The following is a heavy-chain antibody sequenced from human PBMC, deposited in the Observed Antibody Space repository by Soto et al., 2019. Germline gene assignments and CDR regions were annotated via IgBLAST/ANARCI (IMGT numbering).Heavy chain of an antibody. D-gene: IGHD2-15*01. CDR1: GFTFRSSA. Sequence: SVKVSCMTSGFTFRSSAVQWVRQARGQRLEWIGWLVVGTGNTNYAQKFQQRVTISSDRSTNTVSMELSSLTSEDTAVYYCATGAYCSGGSCSDYYYYYYGMDLWGQGTTVTVSS. J-gene: IGHJ6*02. CDR2: LVVGTGNT. CDR3: ATGAYCSGGSCSDYYYYYYGMDL. V-gene: IGHV1-58*01.